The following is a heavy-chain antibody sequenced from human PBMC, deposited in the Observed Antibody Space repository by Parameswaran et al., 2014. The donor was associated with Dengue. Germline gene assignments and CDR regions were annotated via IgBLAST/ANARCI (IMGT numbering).Heavy chain of an antibody. CDR1: GFSLSTTGVG. CDR2: IYWNDDY. D-gene: IGHD4-11*01. J-gene: IGHJ5*02. V-gene: IGHV2-5*01. Sequence: LPGSGPTLVKPTQTLTLTCTFSGFSLSTTGVGVGWVRQSPGKALEWLAIIYWNDDYHYSPSLRTRLIIAKDSSKNQVVLTMTNMDPVDTATYYCAHSRGNSVTTQIPLDPWGQGTLVTVSS. CDR3: AHSRGNSVTTQIPLDP.